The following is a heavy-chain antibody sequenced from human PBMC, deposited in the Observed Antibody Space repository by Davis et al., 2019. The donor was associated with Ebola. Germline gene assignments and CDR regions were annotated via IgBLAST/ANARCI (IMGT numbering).Heavy chain of an antibody. V-gene: IGHV3-11*01. CDR3: ARVSGEIGLDY. CDR2: ISSSSSTI. J-gene: IGHJ4*02. Sequence: GESLKISCAASGFTFSDYYMSWIRQAPGKGLEWVSYISSSSSTIYYADSVKGRFTISRDNAKNSLYLQMNSLRAEDTAVYYCARVSGEIGLDYWGQGTLVTVSS. D-gene: IGHD3-10*01. CDR1: GFTFSDYY.